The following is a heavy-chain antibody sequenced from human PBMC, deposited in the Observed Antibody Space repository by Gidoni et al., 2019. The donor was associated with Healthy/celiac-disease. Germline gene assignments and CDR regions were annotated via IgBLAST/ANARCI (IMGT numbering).Heavy chain of an antibody. CDR1: GFSLSTSGVG. CDR3: ARTTYYDFWSGQDQNWFDP. V-gene: IGHV2-5*01. CDR2: IYWNDDK. Sequence: QITLKESGPTLVNPTQTLTLTCTFSGFSLSTSGVGVGWIRQPPGKALEWLALIYWNDDKRYSPSLKSRLTITKDTSKNQVVLTMTNMDPVDTATYYCARTTYYDFWSGQDQNWFDPWGQGTLVTVSS. J-gene: IGHJ5*02. D-gene: IGHD3-3*01.